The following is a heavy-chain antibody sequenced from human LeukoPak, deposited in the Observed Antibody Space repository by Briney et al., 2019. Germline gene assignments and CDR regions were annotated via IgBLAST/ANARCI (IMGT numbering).Heavy chain of an antibody. D-gene: IGHD2-15*01. CDR1: GGSFSDYY. J-gene: IGHJ5*02. Sequence: SETLSLTCAVYGGSFSDYYWTWIRQPPGKGLEWIGEINHSGSTKYNPSLKSRVTISVDTSKNQFSLKLSSVTAADTAVYYCARGSWGYCSGGSCYSGWFDPWGQGTLVTVSS. CDR3: ARGSWGYCSGGSCYSGWFDP. V-gene: IGHV4-34*01. CDR2: INHSGST.